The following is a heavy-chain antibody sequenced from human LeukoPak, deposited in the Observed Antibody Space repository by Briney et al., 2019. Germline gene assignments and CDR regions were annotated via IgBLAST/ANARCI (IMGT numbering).Heavy chain of an antibody. V-gene: IGHV4-34*01. CDR1: GGSYSGYY. CDR2: INHSGST. J-gene: IGHJ1*01. Sequence: SETLSLTCAVYGGSYSGYYWRWIREPPGKGLEWIGEINHSGSTNYNPSLKSRVTISVDTSKNQFSLKLSSVTAADTAVYYCARAAGLRGYSYGPRLQHWGQGTLVTVSS. D-gene: IGHD5-18*01. CDR3: ARAAGLRGYSYGPRLQH.